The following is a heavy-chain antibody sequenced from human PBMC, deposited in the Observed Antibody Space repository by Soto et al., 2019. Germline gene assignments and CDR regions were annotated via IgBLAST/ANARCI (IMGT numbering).Heavy chain of an antibody. Sequence: QVQLVESGGGVVQPGRSLRLSCAASGFTFSSYGMHWVRQAPGKGLEWVAVISYDGSNKYYADSVKGRFTISRDNSKNTLYLQMSSLRAEDTAVYYCATELTTYSSSWTDYWGQGTLVTVSS. J-gene: IGHJ4*02. CDR3: ATELTTYSSSWTDY. CDR2: ISYDGSNK. V-gene: IGHV3-30*03. D-gene: IGHD6-13*01. CDR1: GFTFSSYG.